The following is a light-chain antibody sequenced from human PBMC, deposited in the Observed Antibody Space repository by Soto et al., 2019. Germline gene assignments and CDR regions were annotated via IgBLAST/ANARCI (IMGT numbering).Light chain of an antibody. J-gene: IGLJ2*01. CDR1: SSDVGGYNY. CDR3: SSYTSISTVV. V-gene: IGLV2-14*01. Sequence: QSALTQPASVSGSPGQSITISCIGTSSDVGGYNYVSWYQQHPDKAPKLVIYNVSNRPSGVSDRFSGSKSDNTASLIISGLQAEDEADYYCSSYTSISTVVFGGGTKVTVL. CDR2: NVS.